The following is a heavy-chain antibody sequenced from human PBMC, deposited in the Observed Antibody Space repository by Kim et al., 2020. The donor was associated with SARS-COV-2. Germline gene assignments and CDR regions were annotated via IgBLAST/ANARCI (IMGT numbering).Heavy chain of an antibody. D-gene: IGHD3-10*01. J-gene: IGHJ5*02. Sequence: RVTISVDTSKNQFSLKLSSVTAADTAVYYCARLRPTYYYGSGSYLGWFDPWGQGTLVTVSS. V-gene: IGHV4-39*07. CDR3: ARLRPTYYYGSGSYLGWFDP.